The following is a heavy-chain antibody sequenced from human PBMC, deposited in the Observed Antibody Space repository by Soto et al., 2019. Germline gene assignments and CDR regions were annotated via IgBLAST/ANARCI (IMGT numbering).Heavy chain of an antibody. CDR1: GGTFSNYA. J-gene: IGHJ5*02. Sequence: QVQLVQSGAEVKKPGSSVKVSCKASGGTFSNYAITWVRQAPGQGIEWLGRIIPIFGSANYAQKFQGRVTITADESPTTAYMELSSLRSDDTAVYYCAKDGGKDGYFGNWVDTWGQGTLVTVSS. CDR2: IIPIFGSA. V-gene: IGHV1-69*15. CDR3: AKDGGKDGYFGNWVDT. D-gene: IGHD5-12*01.